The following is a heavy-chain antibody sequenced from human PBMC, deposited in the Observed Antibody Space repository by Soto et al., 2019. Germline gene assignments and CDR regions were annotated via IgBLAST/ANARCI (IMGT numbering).Heavy chain of an antibody. CDR3: ARVDNYYYGVDV. Sequence: EVQLVESGGGLVQPGGSLRLSCAASGFTFSSSWMHWVRQVPGKGLVWVSRINSDGSRISYADSVKGRFTISRDNAKNTLYLQMTGLRAEEAAVYYCARVDNYYYGVDVWGQGTTVTVSS. CDR1: GFTFSSSW. J-gene: IGHJ6*02. CDR2: INSDGSRI. V-gene: IGHV3-74*01.